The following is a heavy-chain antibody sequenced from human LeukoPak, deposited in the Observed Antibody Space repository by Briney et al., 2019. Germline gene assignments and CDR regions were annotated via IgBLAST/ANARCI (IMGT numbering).Heavy chain of an antibody. CDR1: GYSFTSGHY. V-gene: IGHV4-38-2*01. Sequence: SETLSLTCSVSGYSFTSGHYWGWIRQPPGKGLEWIANIYHTGSAHYNPSLKSRVTISVDTSKNQFSLKLSSVTAADTAVYYCASLGYDILTGYYSYYWGQGTLVTVSS. D-gene: IGHD3-9*01. J-gene: IGHJ4*02. CDR3: ASLGYDILTGYYSYY. CDR2: IYHTGSA.